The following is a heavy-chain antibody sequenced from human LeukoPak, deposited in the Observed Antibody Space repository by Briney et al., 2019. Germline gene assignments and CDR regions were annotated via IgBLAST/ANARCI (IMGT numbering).Heavy chain of an antibody. J-gene: IGHJ2*01. Sequence: PGGSLRLSCTASGFIVSGHYMIWVRQAPGKGLEWVSVMYGGGNTNFADSVKGRFTMSRDTSENTVRLQMNSLRVEDTAVYYCATSSVGPSRNWRLLLCGRGTQVTVSS. CDR2: MYGGGNT. CDR1: GFIVSGHY. V-gene: IGHV3-66*01. D-gene: IGHD2-2*01. CDR3: ATSSVGPSRNWRLLL.